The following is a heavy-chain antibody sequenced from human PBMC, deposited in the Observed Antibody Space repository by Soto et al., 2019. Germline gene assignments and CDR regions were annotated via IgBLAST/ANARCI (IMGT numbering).Heavy chain of an antibody. D-gene: IGHD3-22*01. CDR2: ISYDGSNK. CDR1: GFTFSSYG. V-gene: IGHV3-30*18. CDR3: AKSLHYYNSSGYYFFDY. Sequence: GGSLRLSCAASGFTFSSYGMHWVRQAPGKGLEWVAVISYDGSNKYYADSVKGRFTISRDNSKNTLYLQMNSLRAEDTAVYYCAKSLHYYNSSGYYFFDYWGQGTLDTVSS. J-gene: IGHJ4*02.